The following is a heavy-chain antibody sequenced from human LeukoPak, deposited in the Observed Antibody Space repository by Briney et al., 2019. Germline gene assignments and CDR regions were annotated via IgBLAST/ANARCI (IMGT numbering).Heavy chain of an antibody. J-gene: IGHJ4*02. V-gene: IGHV3-30*18. CDR3: AKGRNDILTPLGY. CDR2: ISYDGSNK. D-gene: IGHD3-9*01. Sequence: GGSLRLSCAASGFTFSSYGMHWVRQAPGKGLEWVAVISYDGSNKYYADSVKGRFTISRDNSKNTLYLQMNSLRAEDTAVYYCAKGRNDILTPLGYWGQGTLVTVSS. CDR1: GFTFSSYG.